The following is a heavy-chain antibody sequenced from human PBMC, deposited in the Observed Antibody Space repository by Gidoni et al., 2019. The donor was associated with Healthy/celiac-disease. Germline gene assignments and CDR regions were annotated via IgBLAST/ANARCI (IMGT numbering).Heavy chain of an antibody. V-gene: IGHV3-21*01. CDR1: GFTFSSYS. D-gene: IGHD3-16*01. CDR3: ARGRSGMIQDAFDI. J-gene: IGHJ3*02. CDR2: SSSSSSYI. Sequence: EVQLVESGGGLVKPGGSLRLSCAASGFTFSSYSMNWVRQAPGKGLEWVSSSSSSSSYIYYADSVKGRFTISRDNAKNSLYLQMNSLRAEDTAVYYCARGRSGMIQDAFDIWGQGTMVTVSS.